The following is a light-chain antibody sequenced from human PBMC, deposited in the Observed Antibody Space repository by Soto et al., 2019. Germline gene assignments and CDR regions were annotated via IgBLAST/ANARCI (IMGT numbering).Light chain of an antibody. V-gene: IGKV3-15*01. CDR3: QQRNSYPIT. J-gene: IGKJ5*01. CDR2: GAS. Sequence: EIVMTQSPATLSVSPGERVTLSCRASQSVSSRLAWYHQKPGQSPRLLIYGASTRATGIPARFSGSGSGTEFTLTISSLQPEDFATYYCQQRNSYPITFGRGTRLENK. CDR1: QSVSSR.